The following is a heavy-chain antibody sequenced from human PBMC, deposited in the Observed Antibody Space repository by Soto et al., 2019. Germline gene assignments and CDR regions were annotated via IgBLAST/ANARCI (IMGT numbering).Heavy chain of an antibody. D-gene: IGHD2-2*03. CDR1: GGSISSYY. Sequence: SETLSLTCTVAGGSISSYYWSWIRQPPGKGLEWIGYIYYSGSTNYNPSLKSRVTISVDTSKNQFSLKLSSVTAADTAVYYWARGEMGIVVVPAAPKVYYYYGMDVLGQGTTVTVSS. V-gene: IGHV4-59*01. CDR2: IYYSGST. CDR3: ARGEMGIVVVPAAPKVYYYYGMDV. J-gene: IGHJ6*02.